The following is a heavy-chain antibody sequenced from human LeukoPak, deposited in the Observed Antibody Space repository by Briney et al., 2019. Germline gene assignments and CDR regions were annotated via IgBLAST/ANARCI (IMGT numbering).Heavy chain of an antibody. Sequence: ASVKVSCKASGYTFTDYYMHWVRQAPGQGLEWMGWINPNSGGTNYAQKFQGRVTMTRDTSISTAYMELSRLRSDDTAVYYCARASYYYDSSGYPGYYFDYGDQATLVTVSS. J-gene: IGHJ4*02. V-gene: IGHV1-2*02. CDR3: ARASYYYDSSGYPGYYFDY. CDR2: INPNSGGT. CDR1: GYTFTDYY. D-gene: IGHD3-22*01.